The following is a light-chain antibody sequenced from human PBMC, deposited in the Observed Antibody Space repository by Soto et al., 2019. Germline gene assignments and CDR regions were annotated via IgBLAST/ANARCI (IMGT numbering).Light chain of an antibody. CDR3: NSYTSSTTLV. V-gene: IGLV2-14*01. CDR2: EVS. J-gene: IGLJ2*01. CDR1: SSDVGGYNY. Sequence: QSALTQPASVSGSPGQSITISCTGTSSDVGGYNYVSWYQHHPGKASKLLIYEVSNRPSGVSNRFSGSKSGNTASLTISGLQAEDEADYYCNSYTSSTTLVFGGGTKVTVL.